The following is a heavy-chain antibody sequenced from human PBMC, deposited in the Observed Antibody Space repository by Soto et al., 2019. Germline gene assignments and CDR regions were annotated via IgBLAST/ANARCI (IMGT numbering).Heavy chain of an antibody. CDR3: ASLGGDCSSTSCSGPSFDY. V-gene: IGHV3-64*04. D-gene: IGHD2-2*01. J-gene: IGHJ4*02. Sequence: PGGSLGLSCVASGVSFRGYARHLVRRNTGKGLECVSAISNDGSNTYYVDSLKGRFTISRDNSKNTRYLQMNSLRAEDTAVYYCASLGGDCSSTSCSGPSFDYWGQGPLITV. CDR1: GVSFRGYA. CDR2: ISNDGSNT.